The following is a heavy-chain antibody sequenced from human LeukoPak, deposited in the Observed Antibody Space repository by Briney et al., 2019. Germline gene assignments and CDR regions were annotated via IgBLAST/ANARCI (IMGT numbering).Heavy chain of an antibody. D-gene: IGHD3-3*01. J-gene: IGHJ4*02. CDR3: ATTTKYYDFWSGYYEFDY. CDR2: INSDGSST. V-gene: IGHV3-74*01. Sequence: GGSLRLSCAASGFTFSNYWMHWVRQAPGKGLVWVSHINSDGSSTNYADSVKGRFTISRDNANNTLYLQMNSLRAEDTAVHYCATTTKYYDFWSGYYEFDYWGQGTLVTVSS. CDR1: GFTFSNYW.